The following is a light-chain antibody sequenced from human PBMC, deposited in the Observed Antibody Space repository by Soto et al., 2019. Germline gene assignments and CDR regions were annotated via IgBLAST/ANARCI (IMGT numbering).Light chain of an antibody. CDR3: QQSGVT. Sequence: DIQMTQSPSTLSASVGDRVTITCRASQSISSWLAWYQQKPGKAPKLLIYKASSLESGVPSRFSGSGSGTEFTLTISSPQPDDFATYYCQQSGVTFGGGTKVEIK. CDR1: QSISSW. CDR2: KAS. J-gene: IGKJ4*01. V-gene: IGKV1-5*03.